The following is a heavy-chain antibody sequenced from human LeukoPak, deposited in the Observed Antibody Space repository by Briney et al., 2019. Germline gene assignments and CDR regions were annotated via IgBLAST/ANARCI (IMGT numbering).Heavy chain of an antibody. CDR2: IRYDGSNK. Sequence: GGSLRLSCAASGFTFSSYGMHWVRQAPGKGLEWVAFIRYDGSNKYYADSVKGRFTISRDNSKNTLYLQMNSLRAEDTAVYYCEKVRYSSGPDTYYFDYWGQGTLVTVSS. CDR1: GFTFSSYG. V-gene: IGHV3-30*02. D-gene: IGHD6-19*01. CDR3: EKVRYSSGPDTYYFDY. J-gene: IGHJ4*02.